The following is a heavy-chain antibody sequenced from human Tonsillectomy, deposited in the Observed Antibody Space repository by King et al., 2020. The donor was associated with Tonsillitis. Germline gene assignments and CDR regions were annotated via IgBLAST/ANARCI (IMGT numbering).Heavy chain of an antibody. Sequence: VQLVESGGGLVQPGGSLRLSCAVSGFTFSRYWMSWVGQAPGKGLEWVANIKEDGSDKHYVDSVKGRFTISRDNAKNSLFLQMNSLRAEDTAVYYCATEGGRSGSGYWGQGTLVTVSS. J-gene: IGHJ4*02. D-gene: IGHD3-10*01. V-gene: IGHV3-7*01. CDR3: ATEGGRSGSGY. CDR1: GFTFSRYW. CDR2: IKEDGSDK.